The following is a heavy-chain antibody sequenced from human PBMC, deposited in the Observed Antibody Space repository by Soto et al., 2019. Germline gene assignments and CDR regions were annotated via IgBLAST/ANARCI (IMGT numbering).Heavy chain of an antibody. CDR1: GFTFSSDW. CDR3: ARKAVAAAGSYYFDY. D-gene: IGHD6-13*01. Sequence: GGSLRLSCAASGFTFSSDWMRWVRQAPGKGLEWVSRISSDGGSTTYADSVKGRFTISRDNAKNTLYLQMNSLRAEDTAVYYCARKAVAAAGSYYFDYWGQGTLVTVSS. CDR2: ISSDGGST. V-gene: IGHV3-74*01. J-gene: IGHJ4*02.